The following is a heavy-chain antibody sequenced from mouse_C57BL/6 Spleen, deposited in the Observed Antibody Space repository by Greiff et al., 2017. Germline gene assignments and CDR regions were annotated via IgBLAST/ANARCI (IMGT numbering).Heavy chain of an antibody. V-gene: IGHV1-55*01. CDR3: ARRGYYSGSSFDY. J-gene: IGHJ2*01. CDR2: IYPGSGST. D-gene: IGHD1-1*01. Sequence: QVQLQQPGAELVKPGASVKMSCKASGYTFTSYWITWVKQRPGQGLEWIGDIYPGSGSTNYNEKFKSKATLTVDTSSSTAYMQLSSLTSEDSAVYYCARRGYYSGSSFDYWGQGTTLTVSS. CDR1: GYTFTSYW.